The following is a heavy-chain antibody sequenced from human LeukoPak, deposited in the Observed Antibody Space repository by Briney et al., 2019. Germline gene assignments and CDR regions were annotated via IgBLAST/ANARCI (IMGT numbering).Heavy chain of an antibody. CDR2: ISGIGGST. CDR1: GFTFNTYA. J-gene: IGHJ5*02. D-gene: IGHD3-10*01. V-gene: IGHV3-23*01. Sequence: GGSLRLSCAASGFTFNTYAMSWVRQAPGKGLEWVSGISGIGGSTYYTDSVKGRFTISRDNSQNKLYLQMDSLRVEDTAVYYCAKDWANMVRGADHWGQGTRVTVSS. CDR3: AKDWANMVRGADH.